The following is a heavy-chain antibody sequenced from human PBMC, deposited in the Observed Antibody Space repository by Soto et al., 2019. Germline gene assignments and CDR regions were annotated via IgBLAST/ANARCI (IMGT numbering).Heavy chain of an antibody. CDR2: IGTRDDI. CDR3: AXDLGXDXFHYNWFDP. J-gene: IGHJ5*02. V-gene: IGHV3-23*01. CDR1: GFTFSDYA. Sequence: ELQLLESGGGLVQPGGSLRLSCAASGFTFSDYAMSWVRQAPGKGLEWVSAIGTRDDIFYADSVKGRFTISRDDSKNTLYLQMNSLRAEDTALYYCAXDLGXDXFHYNWFDPWGQGTLVTVSS.